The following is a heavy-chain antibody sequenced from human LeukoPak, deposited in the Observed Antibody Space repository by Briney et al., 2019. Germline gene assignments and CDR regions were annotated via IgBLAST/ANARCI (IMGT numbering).Heavy chain of an antibody. Sequence: PGGSLRLSCAASGFTFSGFWMGWVRQAPGKGLEWVANIKQDGSGQYYLDSVKGRFIISRDNAENTLYLHMNNLRAEDTAVYYCARIWRGTDTECSFDYWGQGTLVTVSS. CDR1: GFTFSGFW. J-gene: IGHJ4*02. CDR3: ARIWRGTDTECSFDY. V-gene: IGHV3-7*01. CDR2: IKQDGSGQ. D-gene: IGHD1-14*01.